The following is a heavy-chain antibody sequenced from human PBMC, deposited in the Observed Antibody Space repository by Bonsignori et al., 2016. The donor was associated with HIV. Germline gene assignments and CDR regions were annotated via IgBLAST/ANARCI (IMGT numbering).Heavy chain of an antibody. CDR2: IRPKTKNYGT. CDR3: NPRPVVWEDPSLDATFDI. J-gene: IGHJ3*02. Sequence: GESLKISCEASGFIFSGSTIHWVRQASGKGLEWVGRIRPKTKNYGTLFGESVKGRFTISRDDSKKTAYLHLNSLKTEDTAVYYCNPRPVVWEDPSLDATFDIWGRGTLVTVSS. V-gene: IGHV3-73*01. D-gene: IGHD1-26*01. CDR1: GFIFSGST.